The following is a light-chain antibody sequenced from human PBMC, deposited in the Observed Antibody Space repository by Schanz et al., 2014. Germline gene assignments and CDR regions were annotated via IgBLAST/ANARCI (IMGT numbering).Light chain of an antibody. CDR1: QSVSSNY. V-gene: IGKV3-20*01. J-gene: IGKJ5*01. CDR2: RAS. CDR3: QQYGSSPT. Sequence: EIVMTQSPATLSVSPGERATLSCRASQSVSSNYLVWYQQKPGQAPRLLIYRASNRATGIPDRFSGSGSGTDFTLTISRLEPEDFAVYYCQQYGSSPTFGQGTRLEIK.